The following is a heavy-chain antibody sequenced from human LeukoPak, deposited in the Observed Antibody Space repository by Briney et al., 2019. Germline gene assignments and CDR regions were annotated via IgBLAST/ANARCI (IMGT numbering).Heavy chain of an antibody. CDR2: INPSGGST. J-gene: IGHJ4*02. V-gene: IGHV1-46*01. Sequence: APVKVSCKASGYTLTSYYLHWVRQAPGQGLEWMAIINPSGGSTSHAQKFQGRVTMTRDTSASTVYMELSSLRSEDTAVYYCARDADHRDGYNPFDYWGQGTLVTVSS. D-gene: IGHD5-24*01. CDR3: ARDADHRDGYNPFDY. CDR1: GYTLTSYY.